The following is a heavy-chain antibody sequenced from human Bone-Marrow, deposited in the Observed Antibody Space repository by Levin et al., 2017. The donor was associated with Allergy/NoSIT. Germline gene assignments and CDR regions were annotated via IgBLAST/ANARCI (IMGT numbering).Heavy chain of an antibody. CDR2: ISTYNGNT. D-gene: IGHD1-1*01. CDR3: ARGLSDDWNDVGYFDY. CDR1: GYTFSNYG. Sequence: GESLKISCKTSGYTFSNYGISWVRQAPGQGLEWMGWISTYNGNTNYAKNLQGRVTMTTDTSARTAYMELSSLRSDDTAVYYCARGLSDDWNDVGYFDYWGQGTLVTVSS. V-gene: IGHV1-18*01. J-gene: IGHJ4*02.